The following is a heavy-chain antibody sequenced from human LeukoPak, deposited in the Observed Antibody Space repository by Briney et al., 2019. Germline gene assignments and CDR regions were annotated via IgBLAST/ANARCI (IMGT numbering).Heavy chain of an antibody. J-gene: IGHJ6*03. CDR3: ARDAGGYYDILTDDYYYYMDV. Sequence: ASETLSLTCTVSGGSISSYYWSWIRQPAGKGLEWIGRIYTSGSTNYNPSLKSRVTMSVDTSKNQFSLKLSSVTAADTAVYYCARDAGGYYDILTDDYYYYMDVWGKGTTVTVSS. CDR2: IYTSGST. CDR1: GGSISSYY. D-gene: IGHD3-9*01. V-gene: IGHV4-4*07.